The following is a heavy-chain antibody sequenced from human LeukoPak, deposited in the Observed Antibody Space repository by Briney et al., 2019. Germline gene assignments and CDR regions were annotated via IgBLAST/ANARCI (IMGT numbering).Heavy chain of an antibody. CDR1: GGSISSGSYY. CDR2: INHSGST. J-gene: IGHJ6*03. D-gene: IGHD3-10*01. V-gene: IGHV4-39*01. CDR3: ARHVYYYGSGSYSMDV. Sequence: SETLSLTCTVSGGSISSGSYYWSWIRQPPGKGLEWIGEINHSGSTNYNPSLKSRVTISVDTSKNQFSLKLSSVTAADTAVYYCARHVYYYGSGSYSMDVWGKGTTVTISS.